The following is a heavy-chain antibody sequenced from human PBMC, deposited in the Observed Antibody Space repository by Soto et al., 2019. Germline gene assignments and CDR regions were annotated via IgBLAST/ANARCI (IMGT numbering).Heavy chain of an antibody. CDR3: ARDSGTYYDSSGYYYVNRQFDY. CDR1: GGSISSGGYY. V-gene: IGHV4-31*03. CDR2: IYYSGST. Sequence: SETLSLTCTVSGGSISSGGYYWSWIRQHPGKGLEWIGYIYYSGSTYYNPSLKSRVTISVDTSKNQFSLKLSSVTAADTAVYYCARDSGTYYDSSGYYYVNRQFDYWGQGTLVTVSS. J-gene: IGHJ4*02. D-gene: IGHD3-22*01.